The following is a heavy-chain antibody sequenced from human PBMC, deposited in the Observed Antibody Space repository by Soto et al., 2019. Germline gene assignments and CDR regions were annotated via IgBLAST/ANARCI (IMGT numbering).Heavy chain of an antibody. CDR3: AKDLVGATSRGMDV. J-gene: IGHJ6*02. Sequence: EVQLVESGGGLVQPGRSLRLSCAASGFTFDDYAMHWVRQAPGKGLEWVSGISWNSGSIGYADSVKGRFTISRDNAKNSLYLQMNSLRAEDTALYYCAKDLVGATSRGMDVWGQGTTVTVSS. D-gene: IGHD1-26*01. CDR2: ISWNSGSI. V-gene: IGHV3-9*01. CDR1: GFTFDDYA.